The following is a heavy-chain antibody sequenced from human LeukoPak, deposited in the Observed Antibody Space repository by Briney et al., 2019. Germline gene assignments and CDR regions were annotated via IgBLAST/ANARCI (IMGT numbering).Heavy chain of an antibody. J-gene: IGHJ4*02. Sequence: SETLSLTCAVYGGSFSGYYWSWIRQPPGKGLEWIGRIYTSGSTNYNPSLKSRVTISVDTSKNQFSLKLSSVTAADTAVYYCASPIAVAGSGYFDYWGQGTLVTVSS. D-gene: IGHD6-19*01. CDR3: ASPIAVAGSGYFDY. CDR1: GGSFSGYY. V-gene: IGHV4-59*10. CDR2: IYTSGST.